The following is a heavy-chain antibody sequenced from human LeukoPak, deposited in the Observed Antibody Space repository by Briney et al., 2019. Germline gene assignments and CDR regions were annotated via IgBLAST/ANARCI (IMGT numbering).Heavy chain of an antibody. CDR2: ISGSGGST. J-gene: IGHJ4*02. Sequence: PGGSLRLSCAASGFTFSSYAMSWVRQAPGKGLEWVSAISGSGGSTYYADSVKGRFTISRDNSKNTLYLQMNSLRAEDTAVYYCAKDPSGSYYGGGSFSFEYWGQGTLVTVSS. V-gene: IGHV3-23*01. CDR3: AKDPSGSYYGGGSFSFEY. CDR1: GFTFSSYA. D-gene: IGHD1-26*01.